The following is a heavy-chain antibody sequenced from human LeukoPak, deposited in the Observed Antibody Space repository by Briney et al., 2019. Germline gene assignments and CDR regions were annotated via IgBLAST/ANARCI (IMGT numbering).Heavy chain of an antibody. CDR1: GGPISSYY. J-gene: IGHJ4*02. CDR2: IYYSGST. V-gene: IGHV4-59*08. Sequence: PSETLSLTCTGSGGPISSYYWSWIRQPPGKGLEWIGCIYYSGSTNYNPSLKSRVTISVDTSKNQFSLKLSSVTAADTAVYYCARGSTSTPYHFDYWGQGALVTVSS. CDR3: ARGSTSTPYHFDY. D-gene: IGHD5-24*01.